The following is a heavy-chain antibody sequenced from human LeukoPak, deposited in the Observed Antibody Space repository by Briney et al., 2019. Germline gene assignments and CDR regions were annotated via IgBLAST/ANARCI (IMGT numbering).Heavy chain of an antibody. CDR3: AREMGGTTQFDY. CDR2: IYYSGST. CDR1: GGSISSYY. D-gene: IGHD1-1*01. Sequence: SETLSLTCTVSGGSISSYYWSWIRQPLGKGLEWIGYIYYSGSTNYNPSLKSRVTISVDTSKNQFSLKLSSVTAADTAVYYCAREMGGTTQFDYWGQGTLVTVSS. V-gene: IGHV4-59*01. J-gene: IGHJ4*02.